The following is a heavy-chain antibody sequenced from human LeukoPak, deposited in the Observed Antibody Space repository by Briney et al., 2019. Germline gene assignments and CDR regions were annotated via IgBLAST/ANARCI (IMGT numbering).Heavy chain of an antibody. CDR3: AKDPIFTGDNFDY. V-gene: IGHV3-23*01. D-gene: IGHD3-9*01. CDR1: GFTFSSYA. CDR2: ISGSGGST. Sequence: GGSLRLSCAASGFTFSSYAMSWVRQAPGKGLEWVSAISGSGGSTYYADSVKGRSTISRDNSKNTLYLQMNSLRAEDTAVYYCAKDPIFTGDNFDYWGQGTLVTVSS. J-gene: IGHJ4*02.